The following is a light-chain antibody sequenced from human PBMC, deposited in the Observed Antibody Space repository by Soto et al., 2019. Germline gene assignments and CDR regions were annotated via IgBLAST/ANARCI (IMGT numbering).Light chain of an antibody. CDR2: GAS. CDR1: QSVSSN. J-gene: IGKJ5*01. Sequence: EIVMTQSPATLSVSPGERATLSCSASQSVSSNLAWYQQKPCQAPRLLIYGASTRASGIPARFSGSGSGTEFTLTISSLQSEDFAVYYCQQYNNWPITFGQGTRLEIK. V-gene: IGKV3-15*01. CDR3: QQYNNWPIT.